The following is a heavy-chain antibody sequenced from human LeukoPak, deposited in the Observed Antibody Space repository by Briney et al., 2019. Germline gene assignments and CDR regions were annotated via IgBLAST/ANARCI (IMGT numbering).Heavy chain of an antibody. D-gene: IGHD6-13*01. CDR1: GYTFTGYY. CDR2: ISPNSGGT. Sequence: ASVKVSCKTSGYTFTGYYMHWVRQAPGQGFEWMGWISPNSGGTYYAQKFQGRVTITADKSTSTAYMELSSLRSEDTAVYYCASVVIAAAPYYYYYMNVWGKGTTVTVSS. CDR3: ASVVIAAAPYYYYYMNV. V-gene: IGHV1-2*02. J-gene: IGHJ6*03.